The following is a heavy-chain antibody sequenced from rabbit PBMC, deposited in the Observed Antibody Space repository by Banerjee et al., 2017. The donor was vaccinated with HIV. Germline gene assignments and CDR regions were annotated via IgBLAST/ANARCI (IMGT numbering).Heavy chain of an antibody. CDR1: GIDFSNYG. CDR3: ARSNTYYGMDL. Sequence: QQQLEESGGDLVKPGASLTLTCTASGIDFSNYGISWVRQAPGKGLEWIASINGGDVITYYASWVNGRFTISLDNTQNTLYLQLNSLTAADTATYFCARSNTYYGMDLWGQGTLVTVS. J-gene: IGHJ6*01. V-gene: IGHV1S47*01. CDR2: INGGDVIT.